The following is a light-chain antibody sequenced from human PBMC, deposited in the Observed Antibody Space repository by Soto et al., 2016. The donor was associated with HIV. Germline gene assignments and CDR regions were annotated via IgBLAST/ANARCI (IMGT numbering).Light chain of an antibody. CDR2: GTS. Sequence: DIQMTQSPSSLSASIGDRITITCRASQSISSYLNWYQQKPGKAPNLLIYGTSSLQSGVPSRFSGSGSGTDFTLTISSLQPDDFATYYCHQSFGTPPTFGPGTKVNIE. CDR1: QSISSY. J-gene: IGKJ3*01. CDR3: HQSFGTPPT. V-gene: IGKV1-39*01.